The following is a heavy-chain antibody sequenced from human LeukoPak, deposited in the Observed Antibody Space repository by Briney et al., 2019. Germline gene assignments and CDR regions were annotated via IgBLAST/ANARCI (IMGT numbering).Heavy chain of an antibody. D-gene: IGHD2-2*01. CDR2: IDYSGST. CDR1: GGSISSYY. J-gene: IGHJ6*03. CDR3: ARRRTTGLSGYMDV. Sequence: PSETLSLTSTVSGGSISSYYWSWIRQPPGKGLEWIGYIDYSGSTNYNPSLKSRVTISVGTSKNQFSLKLNSVTAADTAVYYCARRRTTGLSGYMDVWGKGTTVTVSS. V-gene: IGHV4-59*08.